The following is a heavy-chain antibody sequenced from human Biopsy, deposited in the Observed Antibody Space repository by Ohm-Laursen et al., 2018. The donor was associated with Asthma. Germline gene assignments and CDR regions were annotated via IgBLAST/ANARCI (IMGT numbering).Heavy chain of an antibody. Sequence: GTLSLTCAVSGDSISSNSWWTWVRQPPGKGLEWIGSIYYSGTTYYNPSLESRVTVSADTSKNQFSLKLTSVTAADTAVYYCVRGSSSWHHGPFHYYYGLDVWGQGTTATVSS. CDR1: GDSISSNSW. D-gene: IGHD6-13*01. V-gene: IGHV4-39*01. CDR3: VRGSSSWHHGPFHYYYGLDV. J-gene: IGHJ6*02. CDR2: IYYSGTT.